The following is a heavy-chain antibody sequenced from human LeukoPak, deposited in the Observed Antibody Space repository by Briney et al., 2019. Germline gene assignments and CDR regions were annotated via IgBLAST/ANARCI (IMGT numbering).Heavy chain of an antibody. D-gene: IGHD1-26*01. CDR1: GFTVSSNY. CDR2: IYSGGSI. Sequence: PGGSLRLSCAASGFTVSSNYMSWVRQAPGKGLEWVSVIYSGGSIYYADSVKGRFTISRDNAKNSLYLQMNSLRAEDTAVYYCARDLWVGATVHRSENWFDPWGQGTLVTVSS. J-gene: IGHJ5*02. V-gene: IGHV3-53*01. CDR3: ARDLWVGATVHRSENWFDP.